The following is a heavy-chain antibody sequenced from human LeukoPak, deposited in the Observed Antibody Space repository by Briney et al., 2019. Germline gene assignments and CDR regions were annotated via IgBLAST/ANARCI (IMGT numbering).Heavy chain of an antibody. D-gene: IGHD2-8*01. Sequence: SETQSPTCTVSGGSISSGGYYWNWIRQHPGKGLEWIGYIYNSGSTYYNPSLKSRSTISVDTSKNQFSLKLSSVTAADTAVYYCARGYCTNGVCSSDYFDYWGQGTLVTVSS. CDR1: GGSISSGGYY. J-gene: IGHJ4*02. V-gene: IGHV4-31*03. CDR2: IYNSGST. CDR3: ARGYCTNGVCSSDYFDY.